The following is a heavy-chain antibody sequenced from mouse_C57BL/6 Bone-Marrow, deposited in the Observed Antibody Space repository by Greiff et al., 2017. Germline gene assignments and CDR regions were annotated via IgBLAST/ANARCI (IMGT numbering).Heavy chain of an antibody. CDR1: GFTFSDYG. CDR2: ISSGSSTI. Sequence: EVMLVESGGGLVKPGGSLKLSCAASGFTFSDYGMHWVRQAPEKGLEWVAYISSGSSTIYYADTVKGRFTISRDNDKNTLFLQMTSLRSEDAAMYYCARGRRGFAYWGQGTLVTVSA. V-gene: IGHV5-17*01. CDR3: ARGRRGFAY. J-gene: IGHJ3*01.